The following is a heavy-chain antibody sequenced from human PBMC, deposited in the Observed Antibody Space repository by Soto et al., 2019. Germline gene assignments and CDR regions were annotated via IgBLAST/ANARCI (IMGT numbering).Heavy chain of an antibody. Sequence: GGSLRLSCAASGFTFSSYAMHWVLQAPCKGLEWVAVISYDGSNKYYADSVKGRFTISRDNSKNTLYLQMNSLRAEDTAVYYCARAHSSYYGDYGRSIWYFDLWGRGTLVTVSS. D-gene: IGHD4-17*01. J-gene: IGHJ2*01. CDR3: ARAHSSYYGDYGRSIWYFDL. V-gene: IGHV3-30-3*01. CDR2: ISYDGSNK. CDR1: GFTFSSYA.